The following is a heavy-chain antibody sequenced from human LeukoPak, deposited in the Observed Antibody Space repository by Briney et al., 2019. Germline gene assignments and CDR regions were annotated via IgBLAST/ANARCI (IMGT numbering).Heavy chain of an antibody. CDR2: IIPIFGTA. D-gene: IGHD2-2*02. Sequence: GASVKVSCKASGGTFSSYAISWVRQAPGQGLEWMGGIIPIFGTANYAQKFQGRVTITADESTSTAYMELSSLRSEDTAVYYCARIPSEYYYYGMDVWGQGTTVTVSS. CDR1: GGTFSSYA. V-gene: IGHV1-69*13. CDR3: ARIPSEYYYYGMDV. J-gene: IGHJ6*02.